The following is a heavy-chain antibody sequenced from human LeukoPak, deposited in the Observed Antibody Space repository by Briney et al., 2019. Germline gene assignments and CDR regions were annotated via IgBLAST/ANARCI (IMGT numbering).Heavy chain of an antibody. D-gene: IGHD1-14*01. CDR1: GGSISSGGYS. J-gene: IGHJ3*02. CDR3: ARDRNRDAFDI. V-gene: IGHV4-30-2*01. Sequence: PSQTLSLTCAVSGGSISSGGYSWSWLRQPPGKGLEWIGYIYHSGSTYYNPSLKSRVTISVDRSKNQFSLKLSSVTAADTAVYYCARDRNRDAFDIWGQGTMVTVSS. CDR2: IYHSGST.